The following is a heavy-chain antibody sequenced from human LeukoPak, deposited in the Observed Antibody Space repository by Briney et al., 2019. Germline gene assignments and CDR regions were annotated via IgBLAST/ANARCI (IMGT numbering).Heavy chain of an antibody. CDR3: ARSHGVVVAATPY. CDR2: IVVGSGNT. Sequence: ASVKVSCKASGFTFTSSAMQWVRQARGQRLEWIGWIVVGSGNTNYAQKFQERVTITRDMSTSTAHMELSSLRAEDTAVYYCARSHGVVVAATPYWGQGTLVTVSS. CDR1: GFTFTSSA. D-gene: IGHD2-15*01. J-gene: IGHJ4*02. V-gene: IGHV1-58*02.